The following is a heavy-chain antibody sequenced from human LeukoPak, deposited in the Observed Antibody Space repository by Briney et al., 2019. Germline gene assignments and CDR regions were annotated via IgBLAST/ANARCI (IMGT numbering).Heavy chain of an antibody. CDR3: ARVDEGGYYYYGMDV. CDR2: INPNSGGT. CDR1: GYTFTGYY. V-gene: IGHV1-2*04. Sequence: ASVKVSCKASGYTFTGYYMHWVRQAPGQGLEWMGWINPNSGGTNYAQKFQGWVTMTRDTSISTAYMELSRLRSDDTAVYYCARVDEGGYYYYGMDVWAKGPRSPSP. D-gene: IGHD3-16*01. J-gene: IGHJ6*02.